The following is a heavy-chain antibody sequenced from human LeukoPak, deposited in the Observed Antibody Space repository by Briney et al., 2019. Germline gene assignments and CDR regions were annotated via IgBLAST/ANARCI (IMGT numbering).Heavy chain of an antibody. CDR2: IYHSGST. Sequence: SETLSLTCAVSGYSISSGYYWGWIRPPPGKGLEWIGSIYHSGSTYYNPSLKSRVTISVDTSKNQFSLKLSSVTAADTAVYYCARAGLLWFGEFRAELDYWGQGTLVTVSS. V-gene: IGHV4-38-2*01. D-gene: IGHD3-10*01. CDR3: ARAGLLWFGEFRAELDY. J-gene: IGHJ4*02. CDR1: GYSISSGYY.